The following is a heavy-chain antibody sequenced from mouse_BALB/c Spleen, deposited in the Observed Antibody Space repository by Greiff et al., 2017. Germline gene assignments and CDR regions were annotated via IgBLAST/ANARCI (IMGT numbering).Heavy chain of an antibody. V-gene: IGHV2-9-2*01. J-gene: IGHJ3*01. CDR3: VREGYYGNTWFAY. CDR2: IWTGGGT. D-gene: IGHD2-1*01. Sequence: QVQLKESGPGLVAPSQSLSITCTVSGFSLTSYDISWIRQPPGKGLEWLGVIWTGGGTNYNSAFMSRLSISKDNSKSQVFLKMNSLQTDDTAIYYCVREGYYGNTWFAYWGQGTLVTVSA. CDR1: GFSLTSYD.